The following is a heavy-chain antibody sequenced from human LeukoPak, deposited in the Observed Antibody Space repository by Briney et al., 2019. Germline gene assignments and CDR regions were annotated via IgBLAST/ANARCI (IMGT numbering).Heavy chain of an antibody. Sequence: ASVKVSCKASGYTFTSYYMHWVRQAPGQGLEWMGIINPSGGSTSYAQKFQGRVTMTRDTSTSTVYMELSSLRSEDTAVYYCARDGAFYGDYGRDAFDIWGQGTMVTVSS. CDR2: INPSGGST. CDR1: GYTFTSYY. V-gene: IGHV1-46*01. D-gene: IGHD4-17*01. CDR3: ARDGAFYGDYGRDAFDI. J-gene: IGHJ3*02.